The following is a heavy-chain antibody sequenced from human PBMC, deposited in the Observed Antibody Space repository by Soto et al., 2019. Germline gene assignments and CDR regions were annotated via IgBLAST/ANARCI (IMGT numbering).Heavy chain of an antibody. V-gene: IGHV3-21*01. CDR3: ARGLILTGYYKESAFDY. Sequence: GGSLRLSCAASGFTFSSYSMNWVRQAPGKGLEWVSSISSSSSYIYYADSVKGRFTISRDNAKNSLYLQMNSLRAEDTAVYYCARGLILTGYYKESAFDYWGQGTLVTVSS. CDR2: ISSSSSYI. CDR1: GFTFSSYS. D-gene: IGHD3-9*01. J-gene: IGHJ4*02.